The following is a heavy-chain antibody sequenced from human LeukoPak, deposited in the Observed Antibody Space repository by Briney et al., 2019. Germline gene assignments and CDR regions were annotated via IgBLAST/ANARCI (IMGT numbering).Heavy chain of an antibody. D-gene: IGHD4-17*01. J-gene: IGHJ6*03. CDR2: IIPIFGTA. V-gene: IGHV1-69*05. CDR1: GGTFSSYA. Sequence: GASVKVSCKASGGTFSSYAISWVRQAPGQGLELMGGIIPIFGTANYAQKFQGRVTITTDESTSTAYMELSSLRSEDTAVYYCARGSPQTTVTTYYYYYYMDVWGKGTTVTVSS. CDR3: ARGSPQTTVTTYYYYYYMDV.